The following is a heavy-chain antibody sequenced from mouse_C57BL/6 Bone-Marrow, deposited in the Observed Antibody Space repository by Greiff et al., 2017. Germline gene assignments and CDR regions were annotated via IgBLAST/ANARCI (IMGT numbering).Heavy chain of an antibody. D-gene: IGHD2-5*01. V-gene: IGHV1-59*01. J-gene: IGHJ3*01. CDR1: GYTFTSYW. CDR3: ARRAYYSNSPFAY. CDR2: IDPSDSYT. Sequence: QVQLQQPGAELVRPGTSVKLSCKASGYTFTSYWMHWVKQRPGQGLEWIGVIDPSDSYTNYNQKFKGKATLTVDTSSSTAYMQLSSLTSEDSAVYYCARRAYYSNSPFAYWGQGTLVTVSA.